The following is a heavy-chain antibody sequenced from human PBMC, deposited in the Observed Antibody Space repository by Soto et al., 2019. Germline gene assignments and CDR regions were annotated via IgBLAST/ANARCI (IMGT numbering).Heavy chain of an antibody. CDR1: GYTFTYRY. CDR2: ITPFNGNT. J-gene: IGHJ3*02. V-gene: IGHV1-45*02. Sequence: EASVKVSCKASGYTFTYRYLHWVRQAPGQALEWMGWITPFNGNTNYAQKFQDRVTITRDRSMSTAYMELSSLRSEDTAMYYCARSAGDASTVQDQDAFDIWGQGTMVTVSS. CDR3: ARSAGDASTVQDQDAFDI. D-gene: IGHD4-17*01.